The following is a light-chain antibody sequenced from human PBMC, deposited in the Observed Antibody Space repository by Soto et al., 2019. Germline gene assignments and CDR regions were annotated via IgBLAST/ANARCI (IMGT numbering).Light chain of an antibody. CDR3: AAWDDSLNGRYV. J-gene: IGLJ1*01. CDR2: SNN. CDR1: SSNIGSNT. V-gene: IGLV1-44*01. Sequence: HSVLTQPPSASGTPRQRVTISCSGSSSNIGSNTVNWYQQLPGTAPKLLIYSNNQRPSGVPDRFSGSKSGTSASLAISGLQSEDEADYYCAAWDDSLNGRYVFGTGTKVTVL.